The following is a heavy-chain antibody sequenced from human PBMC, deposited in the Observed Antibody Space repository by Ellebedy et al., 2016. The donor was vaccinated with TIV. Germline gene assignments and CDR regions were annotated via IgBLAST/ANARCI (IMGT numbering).Heavy chain of an antibody. V-gene: IGHV3-7*01. CDR1: GFSFRSYW. CDR2: IYQDGSFQ. Sequence: GESLKISCVASGFSFRSYWMSWVRQAPGKGLEWVANIYQDGSFQYYLDSVKGRFTISRDNANKSLFLQMNSLRVEDTAVYYCARRGSYGDYAVQVNSWFDTWGQGTLVTVSP. D-gene: IGHD4-17*01. CDR3: ARRGSYGDYAVQVNSWFDT. J-gene: IGHJ5*02.